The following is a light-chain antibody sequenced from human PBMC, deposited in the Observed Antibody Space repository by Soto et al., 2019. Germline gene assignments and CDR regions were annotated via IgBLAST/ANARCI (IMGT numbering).Light chain of an antibody. CDR1: QNINNW. CDR3: QQYNAN. V-gene: IGKV1-5*01. CDR2: DAS. J-gene: IGKJ4*01. Sequence: DIQMTQSPSTLSASVGDRVTITCRASQNINNWLAWYPLKPGKAPKVLIYDASSLQSGVPPRFSGSGSVTEFILTFNSLHADDFATYFCQQYNANFGGGTKVEIK.